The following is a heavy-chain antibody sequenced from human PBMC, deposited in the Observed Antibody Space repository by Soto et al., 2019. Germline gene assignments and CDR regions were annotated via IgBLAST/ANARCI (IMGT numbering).Heavy chain of an antibody. Sequence: QVQLQESGPGLVKPSQTLSLTCTVSGGSISSGGYYWSWIRQHPGKGLGWIGHNYYSRSTYYNPSPXSXLTISVDTSKNQFSLKLSSVTAADTAVYYCAREPLTWGQGTLVTVSS. CDR3: AREPLT. V-gene: IGHV4-31*03. CDR1: GGSISSGGYY. J-gene: IGHJ4*02. CDR2: NYYSRST.